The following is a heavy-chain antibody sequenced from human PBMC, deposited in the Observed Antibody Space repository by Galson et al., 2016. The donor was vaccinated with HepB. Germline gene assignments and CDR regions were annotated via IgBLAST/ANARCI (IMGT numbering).Heavy chain of an antibody. J-gene: IGHJ4*02. D-gene: IGHD2-21*01. CDR2: IHHSGST. Sequence: SETLSLTCTVSGDSISSGNYYWGWIRQPPGKGLEWIGSIHHSGSTYSNPSLQSRVTISVDMSKNQFSLKLTPVTAADTAFYYCARHVFHCGYIDYWGQGTLVTVSS. CDR1: GDSISSGNYY. CDR3: ARHVFHCGYIDY. V-gene: IGHV4-39*01.